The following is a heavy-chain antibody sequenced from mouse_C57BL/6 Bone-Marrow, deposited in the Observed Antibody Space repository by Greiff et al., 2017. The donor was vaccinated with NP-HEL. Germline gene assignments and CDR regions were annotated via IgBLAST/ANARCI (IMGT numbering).Heavy chain of an antibody. CDR3: ARRTGTGYFDY. J-gene: IGHJ2*01. V-gene: IGHV1-63*01. Sequence: VQVVESGAELVRPGTSVKMFCKASGYTFTNYWIGWAKQRPGHGLEWIGDIYPGGGYTNYNEKFKGKATLTADKSSSTAYMQFSSLTSEDSAIYYCARRTGTGYFDYWGQGTTLTVSS. D-gene: IGHD4-1*01. CDR2: IYPGGGYT. CDR1: GYTFTNYW.